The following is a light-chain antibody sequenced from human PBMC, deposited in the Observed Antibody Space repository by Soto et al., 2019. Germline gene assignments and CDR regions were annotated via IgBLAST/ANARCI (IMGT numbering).Light chain of an antibody. Sequence: DIQMTQSPSTLSASVGDRVTITCRASQSISSWLAWYQQKPGKAPKLLISGGSLESGVPSRFSGSGSGTEFTLTISSLQPDDFATYYCQQYNSYLLTFGGGTKLEIK. CDR2: GG. V-gene: IGKV1-5*01. CDR3: QQYNSYLLT. J-gene: IGKJ4*01. CDR1: QSISSW.